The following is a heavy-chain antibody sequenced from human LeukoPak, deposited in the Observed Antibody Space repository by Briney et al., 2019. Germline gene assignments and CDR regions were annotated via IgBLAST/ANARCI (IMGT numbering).Heavy chain of an antibody. Sequence: PSETLSLTCAVYGGSFGDYYWSWIRQPPGKGLEWIGKINRSGSTNYNPSLKSRVAISVDTSKNQFSLKLSSVTAADTAVYYCARDGYSYGLDYWGQGTLVTVSS. J-gene: IGHJ4*02. CDR1: GGSFGDYY. CDR2: INRSGST. D-gene: IGHD5-18*01. CDR3: ARDGYSYGLDY. V-gene: IGHV4-34*01.